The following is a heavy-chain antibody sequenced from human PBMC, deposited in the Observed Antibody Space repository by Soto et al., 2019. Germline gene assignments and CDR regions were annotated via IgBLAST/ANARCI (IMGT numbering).Heavy chain of an antibody. CDR3: ATAGYCTGGTCYLYYFDS. J-gene: IGHJ4*02. Sequence: QVQLQESGPGLVKPSETLFLTCTVSGGSISSYYWTWIRQPPGKGLEWIGHVYYSGSTNYNPSLKSRVTISIDTSKNQFSLNLNSVTAADTAVYYCATAGYCTGGTCYLYYFDSWGQGTLVTISS. D-gene: IGHD2-15*01. V-gene: IGHV4-59*01. CDR2: VYYSGST. CDR1: GGSISSYY.